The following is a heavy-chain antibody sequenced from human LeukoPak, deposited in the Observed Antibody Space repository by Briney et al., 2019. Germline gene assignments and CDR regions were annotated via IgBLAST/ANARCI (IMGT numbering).Heavy chain of an antibody. CDR3: ARDQVEGYGMDV. D-gene: IGHD2-15*01. CDR1: GGTFSSYA. J-gene: IGHJ6*02. Sequence: ASVKVSCKAPGGTFSSYAISWVRQAPGQGLEWMGRIIPIFGIANYAQKFQGRVTITADKSTSTAYMELSSLRSEDTAVYYCARDQVEGYGMDVWGQGSTVTVSS. CDR2: IIPIFGIA. V-gene: IGHV1-69*04.